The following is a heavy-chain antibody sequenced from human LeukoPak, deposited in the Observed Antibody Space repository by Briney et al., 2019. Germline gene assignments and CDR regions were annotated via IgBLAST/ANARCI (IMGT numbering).Heavy chain of an antibody. CDR3: ARAPLVAVDY. D-gene: IGHD5-12*01. J-gene: IGHJ4*02. CDR2: IYHSGST. Sequence: SETLSLTCTVSGDSISSGYYWGWIRQPPGKGLEWIGSIYHSGSTYYNPSLKSRVTISVDTSKNQFSLKLSSVTAADTAVYYCARAPLVAVDYWGQGTLVTVSS. CDR1: GDSISSGYY. V-gene: IGHV4-38-2*02.